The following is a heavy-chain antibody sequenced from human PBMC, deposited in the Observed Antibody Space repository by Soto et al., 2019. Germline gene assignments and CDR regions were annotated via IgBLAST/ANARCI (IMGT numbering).Heavy chain of an antibody. V-gene: IGHV5-51*01. D-gene: IGHD3-10*01. Sequence: PGESLKISCKGSGYSFTNYWIGWVRQMPGKGLEWMGIIYPGDPDTRYSPSFQGQVTISADKSISTAYLQWSSLKASDTAMYYCARSPYGSGIDKNWFDPWGQGTLVTVSS. J-gene: IGHJ5*02. CDR2: IYPGDPDT. CDR3: ARSPYGSGIDKNWFDP. CDR1: GYSFTNYW.